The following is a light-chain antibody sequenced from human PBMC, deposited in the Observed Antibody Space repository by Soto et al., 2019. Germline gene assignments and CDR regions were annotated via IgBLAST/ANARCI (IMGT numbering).Light chain of an antibody. V-gene: IGKV3-15*01. CDR2: GAS. J-gene: IGKJ1*01. CDR1: QSVTSSY. CDR3: HQYNIWPPT. Sequence: EIVLTQSPGTLSLSPGERATLSCRPSQSVTSSYLAWYQQKPGQAPRLLIYGASTRATGIPARFSGSGSGTECTLTISSLQSEDFAVYSCHQYNIWPPTFGQGTKVDIK.